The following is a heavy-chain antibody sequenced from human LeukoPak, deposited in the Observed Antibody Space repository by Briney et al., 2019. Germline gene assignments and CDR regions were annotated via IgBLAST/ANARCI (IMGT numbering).Heavy chain of an antibody. Sequence: SETLSLTCTVSGVSISTYYWNWIRQPPGKGLEWIGNIYHSGSTNYNPSLQSRVTISVDTSKNQFSLNLNSVTAADTAVYYCARGGAARLHFQKWGQGTLVTVSS. CDR3: ARGGAARLHFQK. D-gene: IGHD6-6*01. V-gene: IGHV4-59*12. J-gene: IGHJ1*01. CDR1: GVSISTYY. CDR2: IYHSGST.